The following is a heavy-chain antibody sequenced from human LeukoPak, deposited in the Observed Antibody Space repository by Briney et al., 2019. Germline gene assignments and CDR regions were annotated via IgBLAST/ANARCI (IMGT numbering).Heavy chain of an antibody. CDR3: AIYCSSTSCIGGY. V-gene: IGHV3-48*01. CDR1: EFTFSSYS. CDR2: ITNSGNSK. J-gene: IGHJ4*02. Sequence: GGSLRLSCAASEFTFSSYSMNWVRQAPGKGLEWVSYITNSGNSKSYADSVKGRFTISRDNSKNTLYLQMNSLRAEDTAVYYCAIYCSSTSCIGGYWGQGILVTVSS. D-gene: IGHD2-2*01.